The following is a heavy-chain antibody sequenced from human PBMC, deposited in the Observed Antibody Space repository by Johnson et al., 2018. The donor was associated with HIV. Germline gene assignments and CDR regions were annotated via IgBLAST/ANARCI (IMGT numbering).Heavy chain of an antibody. CDR3: ARASYNRSSWTWDVFDI. CDR1: GFTFSDYY. V-gene: IGHV3-11*04. D-gene: IGHD6-13*01. J-gene: IGHJ3*02. Sequence: QVQLVESGGGLVQPGGSLRLSCAASGFTFSDYYMSWIRQAPGKGLGWVSYISSSGSTIYYADSVKGRFTISRDNAKNSLYLQMNSLRAEDTAVYYCARASYNRSSWTWDVFDIWGQGTMVTVSS. CDR2: ISSSGSTI.